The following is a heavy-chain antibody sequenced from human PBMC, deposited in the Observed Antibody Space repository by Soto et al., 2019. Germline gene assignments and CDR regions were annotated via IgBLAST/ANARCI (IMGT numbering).Heavy chain of an antibody. Sequence: PSETLSLTCAVYGGSFSGYYWSWIRQPPRKGLEWIGEINHSGSTNYNPSLKSRVTISVDTSKNQFSLKLSSVTAADTAVYYCARGSTWFDPWGQGTLVTVSS. CDR3: ARGSTWFDP. J-gene: IGHJ5*02. CDR1: GGSFSGYY. CDR2: INHSGST. V-gene: IGHV4-34*01.